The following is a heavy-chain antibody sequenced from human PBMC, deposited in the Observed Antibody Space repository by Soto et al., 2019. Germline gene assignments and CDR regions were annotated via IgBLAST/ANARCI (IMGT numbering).Heavy chain of an antibody. CDR2: IYWDDDK. J-gene: IGHJ4*02. CDR1: GFSLSTSGVA. CDR3: AHSAAHDYVWGLSY. D-gene: IGHD3-16*01. Sequence: QITLKESGPTLVKPTQTLTLTCTFSGFSLSTSGVAVGWIHQPPGKALEWLALIYWDDDKRYSPSLKSRLTITKDTSKNQVVLTMTNMDPVDTATYYCAHSAAHDYVWGLSYWGQGTLVTVSS. V-gene: IGHV2-5*02.